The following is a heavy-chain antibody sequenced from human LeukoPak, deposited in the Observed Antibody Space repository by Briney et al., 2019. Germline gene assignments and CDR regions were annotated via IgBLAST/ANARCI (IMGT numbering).Heavy chain of an antibody. V-gene: IGHV4-39*01. CDR2: IYYSGST. J-gene: IGHJ4*02. CDR3: ARLDGSGSYRESKFYIDY. D-gene: IGHD3-10*01. Sequence: SETLSLTCTVSGGSISSSSYYWGWIRQPPGKGLEWIGSIYYSGSTYYNPSLRSRVTISVDTSKNQFSLKLSSVTAADTAVYYCARLDGSGSYRESKFYIDYWGQGTLVTVSS. CDR1: GGSISSSSYY.